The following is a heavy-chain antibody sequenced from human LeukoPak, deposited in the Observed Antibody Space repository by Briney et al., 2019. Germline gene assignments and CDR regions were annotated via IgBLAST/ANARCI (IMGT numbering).Heavy chain of an antibody. CDR3: AKTPPTSSSWYFDY. J-gene: IGHJ4*02. V-gene: IGHV3-21*04. D-gene: IGHD6-13*01. Sequence: GGSLRLSCAASGFTFSSYSMNWVRQAPGKGLEWVSSISSSSSYIYYADSVKGRFTISRDNAKNSLYLQMNSLRAEDTAVYYCAKTPPTSSSWYFDYWGQGTLVTVSS. CDR2: ISSSSSYI. CDR1: GFTFSSYS.